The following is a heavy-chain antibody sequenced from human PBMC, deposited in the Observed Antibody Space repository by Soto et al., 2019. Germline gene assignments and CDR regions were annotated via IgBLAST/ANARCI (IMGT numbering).Heavy chain of an antibody. CDR2: IYDRGST. D-gene: IGHD5-12*01. CDR1: GGSASSGSYY. V-gene: IGHV4-61*01. J-gene: IGHJ6*02. CDR3: ARLVDIVAPITYEDYYCGLDV. Sequence: PSETLFITCTVSGGSASSGSYYWSWIRQPPGKGLEWIGYIYDRGSTNYNADNKSRITISVGTFKNQYSLKLSSVTAADTDVYYGARLVDIVAPITYEDYYCGLDVWGQGTTVAVSS.